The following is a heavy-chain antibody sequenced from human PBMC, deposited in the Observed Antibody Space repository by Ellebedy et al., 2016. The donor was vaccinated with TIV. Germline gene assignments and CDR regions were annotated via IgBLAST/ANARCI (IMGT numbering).Heavy chain of an antibody. CDR1: GFKFDDYA. CDR2: ISGSSSHI. V-gene: IGHV3-21*01. D-gene: IGHD4-17*01. Sequence: PGGSLRLSCVASGFKFDDYAMHWVRQAPGKGLEWVASISGSSSHIYYADSMKGRLTISRDNAKNSLSLQMSSLRAEDTAVYYCAKNGYGDYDYGMDVWGQGTTVTVSS. CDR3: AKNGYGDYDYGMDV. J-gene: IGHJ6*02.